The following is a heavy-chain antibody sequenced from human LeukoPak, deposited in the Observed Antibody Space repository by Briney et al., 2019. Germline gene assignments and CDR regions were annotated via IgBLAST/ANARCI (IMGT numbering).Heavy chain of an antibody. D-gene: IGHD4-23*01. V-gene: IGHV3-23*01. Sequence: GGSLRLSCAASGFTFSTYAISWVRQAPGKGLEWVSGISVNGDNTYYADSVKGRFTISRDNAKNSLYLQMNSLKAEDTAVYYCAKSYGGYGYFDLWGRGTLVTVSS. J-gene: IGHJ2*01. CDR2: ISVNGDNT. CDR1: GFTFSTYA. CDR3: AKSYGGYGYFDL.